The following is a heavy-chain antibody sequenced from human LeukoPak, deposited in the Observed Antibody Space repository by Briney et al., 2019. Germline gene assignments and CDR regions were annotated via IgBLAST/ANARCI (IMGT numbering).Heavy chain of an antibody. J-gene: IGHJ4*02. CDR1: GGSFSGYY. D-gene: IGHD3-22*01. CDR2: INHSGST. Sequence: SETLSLTCAVYGGSFSGYYWSWIRQPPGKGLEWIGEINHSGSTNYNPSLKSRVTISVDTSKNQFSPKLSSVTAADTAVYYCARVGDYYDSSGSFDYWGQGTLVTVSS. CDR3: ARVGDYYDSSGSFDY. V-gene: IGHV4-34*01.